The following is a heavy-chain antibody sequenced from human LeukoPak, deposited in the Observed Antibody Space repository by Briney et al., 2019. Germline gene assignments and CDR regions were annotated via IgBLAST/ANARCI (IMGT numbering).Heavy chain of an antibody. J-gene: IGHJ4*02. D-gene: IGHD4-17*01. CDR2: IYSGGNT. CDR1: GFTFSSYA. V-gene: IGHV3-66*01. CDR3: TREGEYGDYDFDY. Sequence: GGSLRLSCAASGFTFSSYAMSWVRQAPGKGLEWVSVIYSGGNTYYADSVKGRFTISRDNSKNTLYLQMNSLRAEDTAVYYCTREGEYGDYDFDYWGQGTLLTVSS.